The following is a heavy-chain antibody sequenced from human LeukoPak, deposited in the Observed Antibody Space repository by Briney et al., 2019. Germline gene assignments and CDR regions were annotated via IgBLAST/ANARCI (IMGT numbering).Heavy chain of an antibody. CDR3: ARHDSSGPVGY. V-gene: IGHV3-30*03. Sequence: GGSLRLSCAASGFTFSRYGMHWVRQAPGKGLEWVAVISYDGSNKYYADSVKGRFTISRDNSKNTLYLQMNSLRAEDTAVYYCARHDSSGPVGYWGQGTLVTVSS. J-gene: IGHJ4*02. D-gene: IGHD3-22*01. CDR1: GFTFSRYG. CDR2: ISYDGSNK.